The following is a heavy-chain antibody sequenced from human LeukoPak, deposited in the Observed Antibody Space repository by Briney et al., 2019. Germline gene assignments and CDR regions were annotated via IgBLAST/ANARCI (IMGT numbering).Heavy chain of an antibody. D-gene: IGHD1-26*01. CDR1: GYTFTGYY. CDR3: ARGSLGATALTPRDY. Sequence: ASVKVSCKASGYTFTGYYMHWVRQAPGQGLEWMGWINPNSGGTNYAQKFRGRVTMTRDTSISTAYMELSGLRFDDSAIYYCARGSLGATALTPRDYWGQGALVTVSS. V-gene: IGHV1-2*02. J-gene: IGHJ4*02. CDR2: INPNSGGT.